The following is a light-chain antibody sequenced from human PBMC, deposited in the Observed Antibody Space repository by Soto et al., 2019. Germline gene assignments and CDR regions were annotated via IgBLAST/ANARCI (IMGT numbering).Light chain of an antibody. V-gene: IGLV2-14*01. J-gene: IGLJ1*01. Sequence: QSALTQPASVSGSPGQSITSSCTGTSSDVGGYNYVSWYQQHPGKAPKLMIYEVSNRPSGVSNRFSGSKSGNTASLTISGLQAEDEADYYCSSYTGSSTPYVFGTGTKLTVL. CDR3: SSYTGSSTPYV. CDR1: SSDVGGYNY. CDR2: EVS.